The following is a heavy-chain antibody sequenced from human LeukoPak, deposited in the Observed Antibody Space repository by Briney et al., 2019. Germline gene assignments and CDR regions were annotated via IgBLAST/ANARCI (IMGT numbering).Heavy chain of an antibody. CDR1: GGSISTNNW. D-gene: IGHD1-14*01. V-gene: IGHV4-39*01. CDR3: TTQYNSLFDY. J-gene: IGHJ4*02. Sequence: SETLSLTCAVSGGSISTNNWWSWVRQPPGKGLEWIGSIYYSGSTYYNPSLKSRVTISVDTSKNQFSLQLISVTAADTSVYYCTTQYNSLFDYWGQGTLVTVSS. CDR2: IYYSGST.